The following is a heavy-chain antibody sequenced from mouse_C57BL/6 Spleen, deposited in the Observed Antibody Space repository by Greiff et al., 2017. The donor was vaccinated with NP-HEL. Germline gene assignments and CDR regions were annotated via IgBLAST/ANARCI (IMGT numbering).Heavy chain of an antibody. Sequence: QVQLKQPGAELVRPGSSVKLSCKASGYTFTSYWMHWVKQRPIQGLEWIGNIDPSDSETHYNQKFKDKATLTVDKSSSTAYMQLSSLTSEDSAVYYCARWGGYWYFDVWGTGTTVTVSS. CDR3: ARWGGYWYFDV. CDR1: GYTFTSYW. CDR2: IDPSDSET. D-gene: IGHD1-1*02. J-gene: IGHJ1*03. V-gene: IGHV1-52*01.